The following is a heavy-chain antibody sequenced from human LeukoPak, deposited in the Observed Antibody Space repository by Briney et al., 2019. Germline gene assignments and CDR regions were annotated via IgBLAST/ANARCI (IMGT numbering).Heavy chain of an antibody. D-gene: IGHD6-19*01. CDR2: INHSGST. V-gene: IGHV4-34*01. CDR3: ARQKQWLAHFDY. Sequence: KTSETLSLTCAVYGGSFSDYYWSWIRQPPGKGLEWIGEINHSGSTNYNPSLKSRVTISVDTSKNQFSLKLSSVTAADTAVYYCARQKQWLAHFDYWGQGTLVTVSS. J-gene: IGHJ4*02. CDR1: GGSFSDYY.